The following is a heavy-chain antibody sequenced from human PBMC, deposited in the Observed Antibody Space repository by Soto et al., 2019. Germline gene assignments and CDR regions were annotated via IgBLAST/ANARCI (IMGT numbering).Heavy chain of an antibody. CDR1: GFTFSSYW. D-gene: IGHD4-17*01. CDR3: ARGATVTTRNAFDI. V-gene: IGHV3-74*01. J-gene: IGHJ3*02. CDR2: IYSDGSST. Sequence: LSLTCAASGFTFSSYWMHWVRQAPGKGLVWVSRIYSDGSSTSNADSVKGRFTISRDNAKNTLYLQMNSLRVEDTAVYYCARGATVTTRNAFDIWGQGTMVTVSS.